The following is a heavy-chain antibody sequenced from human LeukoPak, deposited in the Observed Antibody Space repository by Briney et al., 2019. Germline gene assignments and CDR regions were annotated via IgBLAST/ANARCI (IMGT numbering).Heavy chain of an antibody. CDR2: IYYSGST. D-gene: IGHD2-2*02. CDR3: ARESRPYRRFDY. CDR1: GGSISSSSYY. V-gene: IGHV4-39*02. J-gene: IGHJ4*02. Sequence: SETLSLTCTVSGGSISSSSYYWGWIRQPPGKGLEWIGSIYYSGSTYYNPSLKSRVTISVDTSKNQFSLKLSSVTAADTAVYYCARESRPYRRFDYWGQGTLVTVSS.